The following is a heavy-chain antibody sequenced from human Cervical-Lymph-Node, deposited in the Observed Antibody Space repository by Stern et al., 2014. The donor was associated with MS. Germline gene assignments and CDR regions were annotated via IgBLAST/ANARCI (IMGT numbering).Heavy chain of an antibody. CDR3: AKDRRGGYNYLYGMDV. Sequence: VHLVESGGGVVKPGTSLRLSCTGSRFTFRSYGIHWVRQAPGKGLEWVSVTSYDGGNRQYADSVKGRFTISRDNSKNTVYLHLNSLRPEDTGVYHCAKDRRGGYNYLYGMDVWGQGTTVTVS. V-gene: IGHV3-30*18. CDR1: RFTFRSYG. J-gene: IGHJ6*02. CDR2: TSYDGGNR. D-gene: IGHD5-18*01.